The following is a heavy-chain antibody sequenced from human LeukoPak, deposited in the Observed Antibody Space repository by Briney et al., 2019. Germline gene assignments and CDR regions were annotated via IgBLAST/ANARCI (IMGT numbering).Heavy chain of an antibody. J-gene: IGHJ3*02. V-gene: IGHV4-59*01. CDR2: IYYSGST. Sequence: SETLSLTCTVSGGSISSYYWSWIRQPPGKGLEWIGYIYYSGSTNYNPSLKSRVTISVDTSKNQFSLKLSSVTAADTAVYYCARAGMGVYDSSGYRSRGGAFDIWGQGTMVTVSS. CDR1: GGSISSYY. CDR3: ARAGMGVYDSSGYRSRGGAFDI. D-gene: IGHD3-22*01.